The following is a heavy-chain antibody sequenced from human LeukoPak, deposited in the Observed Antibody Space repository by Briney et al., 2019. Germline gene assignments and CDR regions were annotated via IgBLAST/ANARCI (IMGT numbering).Heavy chain of an antibody. D-gene: IGHD6-13*01. V-gene: IGHV3-48*03. J-gene: IGHJ5*02. CDR2: ISSSGSTI. CDR1: GFTFSNYE. CDR3: AKDIAAAVLDP. Sequence: GGSLRLSCAASGFTFSNYEMNWVRQAPGKGLEWVSYISSSGSTIYYADSVKGRFTISRDNAKNSLYLQMNSLRAEDTAVYYCAKDIAAAVLDPWGQGTLVTVSS.